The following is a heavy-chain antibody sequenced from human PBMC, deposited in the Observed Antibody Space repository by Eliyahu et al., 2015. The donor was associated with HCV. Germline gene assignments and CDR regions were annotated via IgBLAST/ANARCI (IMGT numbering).Heavy chain of an antibody. Sequence: VKLVESGGGVLQPGRSLRLSCAASGFNFRTYGMHWVRQAPGKGLEWVAFIWDDGSNKYYADSVKGRFTISRDNSKNTLFLQMSSLRADDTAVYYCARDRTLRFGSANWFDPWGQGTLVTVSS. CDR2: IWDDGSNK. CDR3: ARDRTLRFGSANWFDP. J-gene: IGHJ5*02. V-gene: IGHV3-33*01. CDR1: GFNFRTYG. D-gene: IGHD2/OR15-2a*01.